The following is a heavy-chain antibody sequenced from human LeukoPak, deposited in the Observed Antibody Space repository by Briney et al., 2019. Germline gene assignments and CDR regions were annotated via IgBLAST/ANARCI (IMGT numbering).Heavy chain of an antibody. D-gene: IGHD2-15*01. J-gene: IGHJ4*02. CDR1: GYTFAGYY. CDR2: INPNSGGT. V-gene: IGHV1-2*02. CDR3: ARASVGYCSGGSCYPGVY. Sequence: ASVKVSCKASGYTFAGYYMHWVRQAPGQGLEWMGWINPNSGGTNYAQKFQGRVTMTRDTSISTAYMELSRLRSDDTAVYYRARASVGYCSGGSCYPGVYWGQGTLVTVSS.